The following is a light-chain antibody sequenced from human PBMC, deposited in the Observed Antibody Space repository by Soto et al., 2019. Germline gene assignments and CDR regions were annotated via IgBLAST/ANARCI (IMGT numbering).Light chain of an antibody. CDR1: QSVSRGH. CDR3: QVRTNWSIA. Sequence: LMTQSPATLSLSPGDSATLSCRASQSVSRGHLAWYQHKTGQAPRILIYGESSRAKGIPDRLSGSGSGTDLNLTINKLEPEDFAVYYCQVRTNWSIACGRGTRLEI. J-gene: IGKJ5*01. CDR2: GES. V-gene: IGKV3D-20*02.